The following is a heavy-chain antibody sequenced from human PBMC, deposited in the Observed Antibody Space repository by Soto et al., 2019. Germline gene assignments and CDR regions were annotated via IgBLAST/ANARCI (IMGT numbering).Heavy chain of an antibody. CDR3: ALLTKYNSGWFGLIDF. D-gene: IGHD6-19*01. CDR1: GFTFSTYG. V-gene: IGHV3-30*03. J-gene: IGHJ4*02. Sequence: QVQLVESGGGMVQPGRSLRLSCAASGFTFSTYGMHWVRQVPGKGLEWVAVISYDGSNTYYADSVKGRFSISRDNSKNTLYLQMHRLTAEDTAVYYCALLTKYNSGWFGLIDFWGQGALVTVSS. CDR2: ISYDGSNT.